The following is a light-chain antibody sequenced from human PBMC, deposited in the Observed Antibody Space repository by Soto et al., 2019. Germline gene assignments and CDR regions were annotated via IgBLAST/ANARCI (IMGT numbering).Light chain of an antibody. J-gene: IGLJ3*02. CDR1: SSDVGGYNC. V-gene: IGLV2-14*01. CDR2: EVS. CDR3: SSYTTSTTLV. Sequence: QSALTQPASVSGSPGQSITISCTGTSSDVGGYNCVSWYQQHPGKAPKLIIYEVSNRPSGVSDRFSGSKSGNTASLTISGLQAEDEADYYCSSYTTSTTLVFGGGTKLTVL.